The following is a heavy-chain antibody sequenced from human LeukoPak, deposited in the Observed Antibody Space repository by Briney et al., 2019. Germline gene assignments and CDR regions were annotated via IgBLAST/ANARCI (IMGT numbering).Heavy chain of an antibody. V-gene: IGHV4-31*11. CDR2: IYYSGST. CDR1: GGSISSGGYY. J-gene: IGHJ5*02. D-gene: IGHD3-22*01. CDR3: ARDGPHYYDTTRVMTAWFAP. Sequence: SETLSLTCAVSGGSISSGGYYWSWIRQHPGRGLEWIGHIYYSGSTYYNPSLKSRVTISVDTSKNQFSLKLSSVTAADTAVYYCARDGPHYYDTTRVMTAWFAPWGQGTLVTVSS.